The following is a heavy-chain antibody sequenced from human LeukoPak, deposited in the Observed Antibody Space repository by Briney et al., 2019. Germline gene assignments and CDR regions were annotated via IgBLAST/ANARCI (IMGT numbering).Heavy chain of an antibody. J-gene: IGHJ3*02. D-gene: IGHD2-2*01. CDR3: AGTRSRAFDI. Sequence: GGSLRLSCAASGFTFSSYSMNWVRQAPGKGLEWVSYISSSSTIYYADSVKGRFTISRDNAKNSLYLQMNSLRAEDTAVYYCAGTRSRAFDIWGQGTMVTVSS. V-gene: IGHV3-48*01. CDR1: GFTFSSYS. CDR2: ISSSSTI.